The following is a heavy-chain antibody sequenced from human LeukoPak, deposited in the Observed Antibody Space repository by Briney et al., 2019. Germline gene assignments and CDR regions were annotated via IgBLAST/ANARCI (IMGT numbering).Heavy chain of an antibody. J-gene: IGHJ5*02. Sequence: ASVKVSCKASGYTFTSYDINWVRQATGQGLEWMGWMNPNSGNTGYAQKFQGRVTMTRNTSISTAYMELSSLRSEDTAVYYCARDSRAYSSGWNWFDPWGQGTLVTVSS. CDR2: MNPNSGNT. CDR1: GYTFTSYD. D-gene: IGHD6-19*01. V-gene: IGHV1-8*01. CDR3: ARDSRAYSSGWNWFDP.